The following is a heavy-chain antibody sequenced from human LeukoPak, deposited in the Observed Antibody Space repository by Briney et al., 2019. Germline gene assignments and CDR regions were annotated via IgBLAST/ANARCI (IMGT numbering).Heavy chain of an antibody. D-gene: IGHD2-2*01. CDR3: ARSHCSSTSCYPDRNWFDP. Sequence: ASVKVSCKASGYTFTGYYMHWVRQAPGQGLEWMGWINPNSGGTNYAQKFQGRVTMTRDTSISTAYMELSRLRSDDTAVYYCARSHCSSTSCYPDRNWFDPWGQGTPVTVSS. V-gene: IGHV1-2*02. CDR2: INPNSGGT. CDR1: GYTFTGYY. J-gene: IGHJ5*02.